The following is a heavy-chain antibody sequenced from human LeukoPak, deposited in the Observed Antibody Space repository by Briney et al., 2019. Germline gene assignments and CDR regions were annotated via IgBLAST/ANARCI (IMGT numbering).Heavy chain of an antibody. J-gene: IGHJ3*02. CDR1: GYTFTGYY. CDR2: INPNSGGT. V-gene: IGHV1-2*06. CDR3: ARVGGDYDFWSRSDAFDI. D-gene: IGHD3-3*01. Sequence: ASVKVSCKASGYTFTGYYMHWVRQAPRQGLEWMGRINPNSGGTNYAQKFQGRVTMTRDTSISTAYMELSRLRSDDTAVYYCARVGGDYDFWSRSDAFDIWGQGTMVTVSS.